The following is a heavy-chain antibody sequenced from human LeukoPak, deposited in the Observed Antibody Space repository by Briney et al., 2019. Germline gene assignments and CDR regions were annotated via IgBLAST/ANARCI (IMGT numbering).Heavy chain of an antibody. J-gene: IGHJ3*02. Sequence: PSETLSLTCAVYGGSFSGYYWSWIRQPPGKGLEWIGEINHSGSTNYNPSLKSRVTISVDTSKNQFSLKLSSVTAADTAVYYCAGRGFWSRAFDIWGQGTMVTVSS. D-gene: IGHD3-10*01. CDR3: AGRGFWSRAFDI. CDR2: INHSGST. V-gene: IGHV4-34*01. CDR1: GGSFSGYY.